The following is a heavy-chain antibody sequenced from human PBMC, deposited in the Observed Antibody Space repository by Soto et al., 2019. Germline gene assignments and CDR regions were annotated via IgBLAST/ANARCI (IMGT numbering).Heavy chain of an antibody. J-gene: IGHJ4*02. CDR2: IYPYNGNT. CDR1: GYTFINHG. D-gene: IGHD6-13*01. CDR3: ARDFNGAAGGGY. Sequence: QVKLVQSGAEVRKPGASVKVSCKSSGYTFINHGIFWVRQAPGQGLEWMAWIYPYNGNTNYAQKFRGRVTLTTDTATSTAYMDRSSLTSDDPAIYYCARDFNGAAGGGYWCQGTLVTVSS. V-gene: IGHV1-18*01.